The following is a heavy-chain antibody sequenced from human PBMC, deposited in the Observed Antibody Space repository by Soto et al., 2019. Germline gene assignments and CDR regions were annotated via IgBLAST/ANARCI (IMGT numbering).Heavy chain of an antibody. CDR2: IYYSGST. V-gene: IGHV4-61*01. J-gene: IGHJ4*02. Sequence: QVQLQESGPGLVKPSETLSLTCTVSGGSVSSGSYYWSWIRQPPGKGLEWIGYIYYSGSTNYNPSLKSRVTRSVDTSKNQYSMKLSSVTAADTAVYSCARDGATNYFDYCGQGTLVTVSS. CDR3: ARDGATNYFDY. D-gene: IGHD5-12*01. CDR1: GGSVSSGSYY.